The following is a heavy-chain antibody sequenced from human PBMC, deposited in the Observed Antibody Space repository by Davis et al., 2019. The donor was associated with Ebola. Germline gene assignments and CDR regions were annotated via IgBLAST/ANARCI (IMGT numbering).Heavy chain of an antibody. CDR2: IYYSGST. J-gene: IGHJ6*02. V-gene: IGHV4-31*03. D-gene: IGHD2-2*01. CDR3: ARESYCSSTSCYDNYGMDV. Sequence: PSETLSLTCTVSGGSISSGGYYWSWIRQHPGKGLEWIGYIYYSGSTYYNPSLKSRVTISVDTSKNQFSLKLSSVTAADTAVYYCARESYCSSTSCYDNYGMDVWGQGTTVTVSS. CDR1: GGSISSGGYY.